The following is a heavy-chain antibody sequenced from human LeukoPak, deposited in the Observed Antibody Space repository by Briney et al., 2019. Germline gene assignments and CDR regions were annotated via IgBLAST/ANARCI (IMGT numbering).Heavy chain of an antibody. V-gene: IGHV5-51*01. CDR1: SSTFTNYW. J-gene: IGHJ5*02. CDR2: TYPGGSQT. CDR3: ARRYYTSVWFDP. D-gene: IGHD1-26*01. Sequence: GESPKISCKASSSTFTNYWIGWVRQLPGRGLEWMGITYPGGSQTIYMPPFQGQVTISVDESATTAYLQWNTLKATDTAMYYCARRYYTSVWFDPWGQGTLVTVSS.